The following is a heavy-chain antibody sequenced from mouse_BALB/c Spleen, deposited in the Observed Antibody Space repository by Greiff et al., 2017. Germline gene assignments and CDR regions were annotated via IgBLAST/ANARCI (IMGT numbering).Heavy chain of an antibody. CDR1: GFTFSSYA. D-gene: IGHD2-1*01. V-gene: IGHV5-9-3*01. Sequence: EVQGVESGGGLVKPGGSLKLSCAASGFTFSSYAMSWVRQTPEKRLEWVATISSGGSYTYYPDSVKGRFTISRDNAKNTLYLQMSSLRSEDTAMYYCARHGGGNYDAMDYWGQGTSVTVSS. CDR3: ARHGGGNYDAMDY. J-gene: IGHJ4*01. CDR2: ISSGGSYT.